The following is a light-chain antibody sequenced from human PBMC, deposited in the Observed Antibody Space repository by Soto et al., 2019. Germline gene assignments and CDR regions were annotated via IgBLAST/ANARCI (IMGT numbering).Light chain of an antibody. CDR3: QQRANWPWT. Sequence: EIALTQSPATLSLSPGERATLSCRASQSVSRYLAWYQQIPGQAPRLLIYDTSNWATGTPARFSDNGSGTDFTLTISSLEPEDFAVYYCQQRANWPWTFGQGTQLQIK. CDR1: QSVSRY. V-gene: IGKV3-11*01. J-gene: IGKJ2*02. CDR2: DTS.